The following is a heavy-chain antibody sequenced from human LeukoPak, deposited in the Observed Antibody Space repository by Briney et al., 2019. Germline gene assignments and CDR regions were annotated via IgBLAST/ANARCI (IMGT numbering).Heavy chain of an antibody. CDR2: IYTSGST. Sequence: SETLSLTCTVSGGSIGSYYWSWIRQPAGKGLEWIGRIYTSGSTNYNPSLKSRVTMSVDTSKNQFSLKLSSVTAADTAVYYCARERRIVVVPAAMYSSWFDPWGQGTLVTVSS. J-gene: IGHJ5*02. D-gene: IGHD2-2*01. V-gene: IGHV4-4*07. CDR3: ARERRIVVVPAAMYSSWFDP. CDR1: GGSIGSYY.